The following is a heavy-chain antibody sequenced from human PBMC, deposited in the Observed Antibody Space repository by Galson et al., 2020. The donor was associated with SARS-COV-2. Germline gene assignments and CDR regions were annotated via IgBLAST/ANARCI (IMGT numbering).Heavy chain of an antibody. V-gene: IGHV3-13*01. CDR2: VNTAGDT. CDR3: ARGPINADSSGYYYGQGYFEH. CDR1: GFPFSNYD. Sequence: GESLKISCAASGFPFSNYDMHWVRQVAGKGLEWVSAVNTAGDTYYRDSVKGRFTVSRENAQKSFYLQMNSLRAGDTAVYYCARGPINADSSGYYYGQGYFEHWGQGTLVVVSS. D-gene: IGHD3-22*01. J-gene: IGHJ1*01.